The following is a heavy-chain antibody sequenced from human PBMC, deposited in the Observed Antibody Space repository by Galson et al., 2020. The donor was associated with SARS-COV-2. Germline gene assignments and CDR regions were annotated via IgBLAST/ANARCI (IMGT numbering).Heavy chain of an antibody. CDR2: IKQDGSEK. Sequence: GESLKISCAASGFTFSSYWMSWVRQAPGKGLEWVANIKQDGSEKYYVDSVKDRFTISRDNAKNSLYLQMNSLRAEDTAVYYCARDSRIQLWLVGDYWGRGTLVTVSS. V-gene: IGHV3-7*03. J-gene: IGHJ4*02. D-gene: IGHD5-18*01. CDR1: GFTFSSYW. CDR3: ARDSRIQLWLVGDY.